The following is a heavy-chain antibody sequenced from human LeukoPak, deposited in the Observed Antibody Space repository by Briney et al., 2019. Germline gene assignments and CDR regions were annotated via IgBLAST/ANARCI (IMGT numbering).Heavy chain of an antibody. Sequence: PGASLRLPCAASGFTFSSYAMSWVRQAPGKGLEWVSAISGSGGSTYYADSVKGRFTISRDNSKNTLYLQMNSLRAEDTAVYYCAKGHIVVVTAIRGGIDYWGQGTLVTVSS. CDR2: ISGSGGST. V-gene: IGHV3-23*01. D-gene: IGHD2-21*02. J-gene: IGHJ4*02. CDR3: AKGHIVVVTAIRGGIDY. CDR1: GFTFSSYA.